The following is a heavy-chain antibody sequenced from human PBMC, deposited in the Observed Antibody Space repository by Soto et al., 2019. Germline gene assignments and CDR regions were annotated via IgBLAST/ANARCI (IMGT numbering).Heavy chain of an antibody. Sequence: QVQLVESGGGVVQPGRSLRLSCAASGFTFSSYGMHWVRQAPGKGLEWVAVISYDGSNKYYADSVKGRFTISRDNSKNTLDLQMNSLRAEDTAVYYCAEDPARVVVVPAGLFDYWGQGTLVTVSS. CDR1: GFTFSSYG. CDR3: AEDPARVVVVPAGLFDY. CDR2: ISYDGSNK. J-gene: IGHJ4*02. D-gene: IGHD2-2*01. V-gene: IGHV3-30*18.